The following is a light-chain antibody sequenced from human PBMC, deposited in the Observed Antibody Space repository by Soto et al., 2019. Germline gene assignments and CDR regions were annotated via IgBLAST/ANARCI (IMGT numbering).Light chain of an antibody. CDR2: DNN. CDR3: QSYDSSLSGYV. Sequence: QSVLTQPPSVSGAPGQRVTISCTGSTSNIGAGYDVQWYQQLPGTAPKLLIYDNNNRPSGVPDRFSGSKSVTAASLAITGLQAEDEADYYCQSYDSSLSGYVFGTGTKVTVL. J-gene: IGLJ1*01. V-gene: IGLV1-40*01. CDR1: TSNIGAGYD.